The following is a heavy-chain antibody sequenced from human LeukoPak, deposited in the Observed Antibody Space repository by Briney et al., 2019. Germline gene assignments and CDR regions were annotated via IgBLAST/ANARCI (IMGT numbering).Heavy chain of an antibody. J-gene: IGHJ5*02. CDR2: IYYSGST. CDR1: GGSISSYY. V-gene: IGHV4-59*06. D-gene: IGHD3-3*01. Sequence: SETLSLTCTVSGGSISSYYWSWIRQPPGKGLEWIGYIYYSGSTYYNPSLKSRVTISVDTSKNQFSLKLSSVTAADTAVYYCARTNNVRFLEWFEFKECWFDPWGQGTLVTVSS. CDR3: ARTNNVRFLEWFEFKECWFDP.